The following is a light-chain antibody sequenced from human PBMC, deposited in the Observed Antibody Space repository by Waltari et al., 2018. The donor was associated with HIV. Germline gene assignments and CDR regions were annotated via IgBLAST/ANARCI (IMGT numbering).Light chain of an antibody. Sequence: SSELTQDPAVSVALGQTVTITCQGDSLRSYYASWYQQKPGRAPLLVISGKNNRPSGIPDRFSGSSSGNTASLNITGTQADDEADYYCNSRDSSGYSYVFGSGTKITIL. CDR2: GKN. CDR1: SLRSYY. V-gene: IGLV3-19*01. CDR3: NSRDSSGYSYV. J-gene: IGLJ1*01.